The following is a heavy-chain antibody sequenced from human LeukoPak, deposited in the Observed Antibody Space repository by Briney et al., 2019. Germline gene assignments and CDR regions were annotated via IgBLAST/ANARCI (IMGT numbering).Heavy chain of an antibody. J-gene: IGHJ4*02. D-gene: IGHD3-16*01. CDR3: ASGYDYVLDY. Sequence: SETLSLTCAVSGYSISSGYYWGWIRQPPGKGLEWIGSIYHSGSTYYNPSLKSRVTISVDTSKNQFSLKLSSVTAADTAVYYCASGYDYVLDYWGQGALVTVSS. CDR1: GYSISSGYY. V-gene: IGHV4-38-2*01. CDR2: IYHSGST.